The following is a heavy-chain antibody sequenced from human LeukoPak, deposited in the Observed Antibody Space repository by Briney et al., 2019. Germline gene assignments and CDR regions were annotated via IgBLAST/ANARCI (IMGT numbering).Heavy chain of an antibody. D-gene: IGHD3-10*01. J-gene: IGHJ4*02. Sequence: GGSLRLSCAASGFTLSDYYMSWIRQAPGKGLEWVSYISSDSRTIYYADSVKGRFTISRDNAKNSLYLQMKSLRDEDTAVYYCARYGSGTSYITNYFDYWGQGTLVTVSS. CDR3: ARYGSGTSYITNYFDY. CDR1: GFTLSDYY. CDR2: ISSDSRTI. V-gene: IGHV3-11*04.